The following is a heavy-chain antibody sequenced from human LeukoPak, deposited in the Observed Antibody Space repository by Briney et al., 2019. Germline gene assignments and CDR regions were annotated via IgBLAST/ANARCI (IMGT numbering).Heavy chain of an antibody. J-gene: IGHJ3*02. CDR2: IYYSGST. Sequence: SQTLSLTCTVSGGSISSGDYYWNWIRQPPGKGLEWIGRIYYSGSTYYNPSLKSLITISIDTSKSQFSLNLSSLTAADTAVYYCARYPPFGSNAFNIWGQGTMVTVSS. CDR1: GGSISSGDYY. D-gene: IGHD2/OR15-2a*01. V-gene: IGHV4-30-4*08. CDR3: ARYPPFGSNAFNI.